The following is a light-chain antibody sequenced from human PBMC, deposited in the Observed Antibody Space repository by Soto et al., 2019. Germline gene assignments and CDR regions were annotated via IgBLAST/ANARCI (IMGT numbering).Light chain of an antibody. V-gene: IGKV3-15*01. Sequence: EIVMTQSPATLSVSPGERATLSCRASKSVSSNLAWYQQKSGQAPRLLIYGASTRATGIPARFSGSGSVTEFTLTISSLQSEDLAVYYWQQYYIWPQTFGQGTKLEIK. CDR3: QQYYIWPQT. J-gene: IGKJ2*01. CDR1: KSVSSN. CDR2: GAS.